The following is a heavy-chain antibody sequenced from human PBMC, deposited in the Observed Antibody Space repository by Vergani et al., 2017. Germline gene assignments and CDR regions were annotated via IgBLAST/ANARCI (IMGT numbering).Heavy chain of an antibody. D-gene: IGHD6-13*01. CDR1: GGSINNGAYY. CDR3: ARGSRAEGGSGPDK. CDR2: IFSSGTT. V-gene: IGHV4-61*02. Sequence: QVQLQESGPRLVRPSQTLSLTCTVSGGSINNGAYYWSWIRQPAGKTLEWIGEIFSSGTTNYNPSFKNRVTMSVDTSKNQFSLKLNSVTAADTAVYYFARGSRAEGGSGPDKWGQGTLVTVSS. J-gene: IGHJ4*02.